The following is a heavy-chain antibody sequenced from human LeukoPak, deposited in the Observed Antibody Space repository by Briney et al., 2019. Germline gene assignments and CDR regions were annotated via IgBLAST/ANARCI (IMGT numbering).Heavy chain of an antibody. D-gene: IGHD2-15*01. J-gene: IGHJ6*03. Sequence: GGSMRLSCAASGFIFTDYWMHWVRQGPGKELVWVARISGDGRATTYADSVKGRFTISRDNSKNTLYLQMNSLRAEDTAVYYCAKVLGICSGGSCYSAYYYYYYMDVWGKGTTVTVSS. CDR1: GFIFTDYW. V-gene: IGHV3-74*01. CDR2: ISGDGRAT. CDR3: AKVLGICSGGSCYSAYYYYYYMDV.